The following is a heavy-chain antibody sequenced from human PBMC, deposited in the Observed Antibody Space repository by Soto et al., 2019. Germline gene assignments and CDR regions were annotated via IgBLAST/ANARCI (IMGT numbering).Heavy chain of an antibody. CDR3: ARDGYYYDSSGYYLDY. Sequence: QVQLVQSGAEVKKPGASVKVSCKASGYTFTSYYMHWVRQAPGQGLEWMGIINPSGGSTSYAQKFQGRVTMTRDTSTSTVYMELSSLRSEDTAVYYCARDGYYYDSSGYYLDYWGQGTLVTVSS. CDR2: INPSGGST. D-gene: IGHD3-22*01. J-gene: IGHJ4*02. V-gene: IGHV1-46*01. CDR1: GYTFTSYY.